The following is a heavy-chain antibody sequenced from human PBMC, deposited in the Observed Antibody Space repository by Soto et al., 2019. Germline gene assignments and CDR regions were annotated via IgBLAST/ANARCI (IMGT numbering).Heavy chain of an antibody. V-gene: IGHV4-34*01. J-gene: IGHJ4*02. CDR3: GPRGAVADPRGY. CDR2: INHSGST. D-gene: IGHD6-19*01. CDR1: GGSFSDFY. Sequence: SETLSLTCAVYGGSFSDFYWTWIRQLPGKGLEWIGEINHSGSTNYNPSLKSRVALSVDTSKNQLSLNLRSVTAADTAVYYCGPRGAVADPRGYWGQGTLVTVSS.